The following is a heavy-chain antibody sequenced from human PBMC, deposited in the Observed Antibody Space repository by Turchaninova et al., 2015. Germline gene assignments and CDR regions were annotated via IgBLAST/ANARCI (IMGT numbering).Heavy chain of an antibody. CDR2: GSSRISYG. J-gene: IGHJ4*02. CDR1: GFTFSVYN. CDR3: AREATDEMRIERGSGY. Sequence: QVQLVESGGGLVKPGGSLRLSCTASGFTFSVYNMSCIRQAPGKGVEGVVCGSSRISYGYYVWSVKGRFTFCRDHAQNSLYLQRNSRRGEDTAVYYCAREATDEMRIERGSGYWGQGTLVTVSS. V-gene: IGHV3-11*06. D-gene: IGHD5-24*01.